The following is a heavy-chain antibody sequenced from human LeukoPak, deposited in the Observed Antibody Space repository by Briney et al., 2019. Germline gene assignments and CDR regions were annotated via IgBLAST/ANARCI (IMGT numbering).Heavy chain of an antibody. J-gene: IGHJ4*02. Sequence: TGGSLRLSCAASGFTFSYYSMSWVRQAPGKGLEWVSGITGSAGSTHYADSVKGRFTISRDNTKNTLYLQMNSLRAEDTAIYYCAKSSYYDSSGYYREYYFDYWGQGTLDTVSS. CDR3: AKSSYYDSSGYYREYYFDY. V-gene: IGHV3-23*01. CDR2: ITGSAGST. D-gene: IGHD3-22*01. CDR1: GFTFSYYS.